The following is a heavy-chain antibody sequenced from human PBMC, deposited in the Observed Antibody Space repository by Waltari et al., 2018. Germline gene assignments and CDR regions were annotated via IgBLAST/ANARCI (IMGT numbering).Heavy chain of an antibody. J-gene: IGHJ4*02. D-gene: IGHD2-15*01. Sequence: QLQLQESGPGLVKASETLSLTCTVPGDSISSSSYYWGWVRHPPGQGLELIGNMYFSGRTYYNPSLKSRVTISGDTSKSQFSLKLSSVTAADTSMYYCVRHARTTSGGKHFDHWGQGMLVTVSP. CDR1: GDSISSSSYY. CDR2: MYFSGRT. V-gene: IGHV4-39*01. CDR3: VRHARTTSGGKHFDH.